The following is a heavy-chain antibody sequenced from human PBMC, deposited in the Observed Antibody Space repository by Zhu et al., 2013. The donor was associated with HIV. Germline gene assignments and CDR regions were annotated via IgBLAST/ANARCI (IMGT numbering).Heavy chain of an antibody. Sequence: QVQVVQSGTELKMPGASVKVSCKTSGYTFNAYFIHWVRQARGQGLEWVGWINPYNGNTKYSQKFQGRVTMTRDTSIMTAYMELDTLTSGDTAIYFCARDLNLAVFTGYSSEAFESWSQGTLVTVSS. CDR2: INPYNGNT. D-gene: IGHD2-15*01. J-gene: IGHJ4*01. CDR1: GYTFNAYF. CDR3: ARDLNLAVFTGYSSEAFES. V-gene: IGHV1-2*02.